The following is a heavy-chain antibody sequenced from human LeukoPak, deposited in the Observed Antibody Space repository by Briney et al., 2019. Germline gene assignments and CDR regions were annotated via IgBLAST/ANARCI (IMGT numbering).Heavy chain of an antibody. CDR3: ARDPGRRGCYMDV. Sequence: SETLSLTCSISGGSISSFYWSWIRQPPGKGLEWIGYIYSSGYSNYNPSLKSRVTISVDTSKNQFSLKLSSVTAADTAVYYCARDPGRRGCYMDVWGKGTTVTVSS. D-gene: IGHD5-24*01. CDR2: IYSSGYS. J-gene: IGHJ6*03. CDR1: GGSISSFY. V-gene: IGHV4-59*01.